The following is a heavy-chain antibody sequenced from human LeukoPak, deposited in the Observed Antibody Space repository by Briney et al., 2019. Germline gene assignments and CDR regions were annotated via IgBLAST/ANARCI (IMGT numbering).Heavy chain of an antibody. D-gene: IGHD3-22*01. J-gene: IGHJ4*02. CDR2: INPNNGGT. V-gene: IGHV1-2*02. Sequence: ASVKVSCKASGYTFTGYFIHWVRQAPGQGLEWMGWINPNNGGTKYAQKFQGRFTMTRDTSISTAYMELSRLRSDDTAMYYCARDERYDSSGYPFDYWGQGTLVTVSS. CDR1: GYTFTGYF. CDR3: ARDERYDSSGYPFDY.